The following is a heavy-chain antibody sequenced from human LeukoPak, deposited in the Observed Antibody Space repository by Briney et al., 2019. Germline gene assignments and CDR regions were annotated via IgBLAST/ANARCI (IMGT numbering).Heavy chain of an antibody. CDR2: ISAYNGNT. CDR1: GYTFTSYG. Sequence: GASVKVSCKASGYTFTSYGITWVRQAPGQGLEWMGWISAYNGNTNYAQKLQGRVTMTTDTSTSTAYMELRSLRSDDTAVYYCARDLKESGSYYFPATLWGQGTLVTVSS. D-gene: IGHD1-26*01. CDR3: ARDLKESGSYYFPATL. V-gene: IGHV1-18*01. J-gene: IGHJ4*02.